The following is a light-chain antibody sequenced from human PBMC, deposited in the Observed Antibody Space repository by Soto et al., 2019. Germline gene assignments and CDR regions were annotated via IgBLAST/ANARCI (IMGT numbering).Light chain of an antibody. V-gene: IGKV4-1*01. Sequence: DIVMTQSPDSLAVSLGERATINCKSSQSVLYSSNNKNYLAWYQQKPGQPPKLLIYWASTRESRVPDRFSGSGSGTDFTLTISRLQAEDVALFYRQQYNSTPLFGHGTRQDIK. CDR1: QSVLYSSNNKNY. CDR3: QQYNSTPL. J-gene: IGKJ5*01. CDR2: WAS.